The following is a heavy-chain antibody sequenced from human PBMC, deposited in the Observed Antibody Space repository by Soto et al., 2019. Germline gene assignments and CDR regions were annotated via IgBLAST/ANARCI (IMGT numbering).Heavy chain of an antibody. Sequence: PGGSLRLSCAASGLTFRGYAMNWVRQAPGKGLEWVSVISGSGDSTYYADSVKGRFTISRDNSKNTLYLQMNSLRTEDTAVYYCARRGPGTYFDYWGQGTLVTVSS. CDR3: ARRGPGTYFDY. CDR1: GLTFRGYA. V-gene: IGHV3-23*01. D-gene: IGHD6-13*01. CDR2: ISGSGDST. J-gene: IGHJ4*02.